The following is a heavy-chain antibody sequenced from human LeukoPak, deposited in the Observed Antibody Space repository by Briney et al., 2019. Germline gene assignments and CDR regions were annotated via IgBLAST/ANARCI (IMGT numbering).Heavy chain of an antibody. J-gene: IGHJ4*02. V-gene: IGHV5-51*01. Sequence: GESLKISCKASGYSFTTYWIGWVRQMPGEGLEWMGMFFPGDSDRSYSPSFQGQVTISADKSITTAYLQWNSLKASDTAIYYCARGPRGGNWNEALDYWGQGTLVTVSS. CDR2: FFPGDSDR. CDR3: ARGPRGGNWNEALDY. CDR1: GYSFTTYW. D-gene: IGHD1-1*01.